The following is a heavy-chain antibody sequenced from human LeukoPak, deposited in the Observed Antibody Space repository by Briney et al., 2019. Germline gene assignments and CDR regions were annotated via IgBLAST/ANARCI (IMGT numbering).Heavy chain of an antibody. Sequence: SGGSLRLSCAASGLTLRSFAMSWVCQAPGKGLEWVSSISISGDKTHYADSVKGRFTISRDNSKNTLYLQMNSLRAEDTAVYYCARDSPPYSSSWDDAFDIWGQGTMVTVSS. D-gene: IGHD6-13*01. J-gene: IGHJ3*02. V-gene: IGHV3-23*01. CDR3: ARDSPPYSSSWDDAFDI. CDR1: GLTLRSFA. CDR2: ISISGDKT.